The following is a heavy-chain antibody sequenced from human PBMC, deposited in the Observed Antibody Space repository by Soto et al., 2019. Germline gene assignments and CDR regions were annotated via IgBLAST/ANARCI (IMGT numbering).Heavy chain of an antibody. CDR1: GFTFSSYA. D-gene: IGHD6-19*01. Sequence: EVQLLESGGGLVQPGGSLRLSCAASGFTFSSYAMTWVRQAPGKGLEWVSAIRGSGETSYYADSVQGRFTMSRDNSQNSLYLQMNSLRGEDTAKYYCANQLTLGWFDYWGKGTMVTVSS. J-gene: IGHJ4*02. CDR3: ANQLTLGWFDY. CDR2: IRGSGETS. V-gene: IGHV3-23*01.